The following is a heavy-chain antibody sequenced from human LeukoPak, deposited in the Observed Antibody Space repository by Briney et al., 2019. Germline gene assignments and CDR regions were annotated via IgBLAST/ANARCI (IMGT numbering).Heavy chain of an antibody. D-gene: IGHD6-13*01. J-gene: IGHJ4*02. CDR2: ISYDGSNK. V-gene: IGHV3-30-3*01. CDR1: GFTFSSYV. CDR3: AREAAAGTSKWETDY. Sequence: GGSLRLSCAASGFTFSSYVMHWVRQAPGKGLEWVAVISYDGSNKYYADSVKGRFTISRDNSKNTLYLQMNSLRAEDTAVYYCAREAAAGTSKWETDYWGQGTLVTVSS.